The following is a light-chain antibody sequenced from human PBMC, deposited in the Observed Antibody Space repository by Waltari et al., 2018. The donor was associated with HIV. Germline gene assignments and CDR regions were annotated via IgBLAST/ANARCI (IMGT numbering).Light chain of an antibody. J-gene: IGKJ2*01. CDR2: DTS. CDR3: RQRSGRPLYT. Sequence: TQYPATLSVSPGERATLSCRPSQSVSDYLAWYHQKPGQPPRLLIYDTSARASGVPARFSGSGSGTDCTLTISSLEAEDVGFFYCRQRSGRPLYTFGQGTRLDLK. V-gene: IGKV3-11*01. CDR1: QSVSDY.